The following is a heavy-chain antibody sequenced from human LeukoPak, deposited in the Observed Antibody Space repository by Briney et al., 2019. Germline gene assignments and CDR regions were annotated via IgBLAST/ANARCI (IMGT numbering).Heavy chain of an antibody. D-gene: IGHD2-8*01. CDR2: INHSGST. CDR3: ARRPRMKAFDI. CDR1: GGSFSGYY. Sequence: SETLSLTCAVYGGSFSGYYWSWIRQPPGKGLEWIGEINHSGSTNYNPSLKSRVTISVDTSKNQFPLKLSSVTAADTAVYYCARRPRMKAFDIWGQGTMVTVSS. V-gene: IGHV4-34*01. J-gene: IGHJ3*02.